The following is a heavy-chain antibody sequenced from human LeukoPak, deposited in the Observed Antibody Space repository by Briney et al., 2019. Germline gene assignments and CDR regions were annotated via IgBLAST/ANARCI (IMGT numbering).Heavy chain of an antibody. Sequence: SQTLSLTCTVSGGSISSGGYYWSWIRQHPGKGLEWIGYIYYSGRTDSNPSLKSRVTISVVTSKNQFSLKLSSVTAADTAVYYCARHAATGTTSSLRFDPWGQGTLVTVSS. V-gene: IGHV4-31*03. J-gene: IGHJ5*02. D-gene: IGHD4-17*01. CDR2: IYYSGRT. CDR3: ARHAATGTTSSLRFDP. CDR1: GGSISSGGYY.